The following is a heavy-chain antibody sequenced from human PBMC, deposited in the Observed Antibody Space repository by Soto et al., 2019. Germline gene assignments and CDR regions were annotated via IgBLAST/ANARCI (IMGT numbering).Heavy chain of an antibody. J-gene: IGHJ4*02. CDR1: GYTFSGFY. D-gene: IGHD6-19*01. CDR2: INPNSGGT. Sequence: ASVKVSCKASGYTFSGFYMHWVRQAPGQGLEWMGWINPNSGGTKSAEKFQGRVTMTGDTSISTAYMELSRLTSDDTAVYYCASAAVTGTAGLDFWGQGTQVTVSS. CDR3: ASAAVTGTAGLDF. V-gene: IGHV1-2*02.